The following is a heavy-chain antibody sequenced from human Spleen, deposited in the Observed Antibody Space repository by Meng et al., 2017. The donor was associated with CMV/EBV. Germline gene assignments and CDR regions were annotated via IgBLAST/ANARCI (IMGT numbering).Heavy chain of an antibody. CDR3: ARNPPPISSGYYYFDY. Sequence: EVQLVESGGGLVKPGGSLSLSCVASGFTFSSYSMNWVRQAPGKGLEWVSSISSSSSYIYYADSVKGRFTISRDNAKNSLYLQMNSLRAEDTAVYYCARNPPPISSGYYYFDYWGQGTLVTVSS. V-gene: IGHV3-21*01. CDR1: GFTFSSYS. D-gene: IGHD3-22*01. J-gene: IGHJ4*02. CDR2: ISSSSSYI.